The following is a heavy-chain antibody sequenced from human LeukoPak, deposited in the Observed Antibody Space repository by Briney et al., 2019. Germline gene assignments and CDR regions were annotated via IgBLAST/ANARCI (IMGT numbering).Heavy chain of an antibody. D-gene: IGHD5-18*01. CDR2: IKKDGSEK. CDR1: GFTFSMYS. V-gene: IGHV3-7*01. Sequence: PGGSLRLSCVASGFTFSMYSMNWVRQAPGKGLEWVANIKKDGSEKYYVDSVKGRFTISRDNAKTSLYLQMNSLRAEDTAVYYCARDLSGVTGYTYGRGIDYWGQGTLVTVSS. CDR3: ARDLSGVTGYTYGRGIDY. J-gene: IGHJ4*02.